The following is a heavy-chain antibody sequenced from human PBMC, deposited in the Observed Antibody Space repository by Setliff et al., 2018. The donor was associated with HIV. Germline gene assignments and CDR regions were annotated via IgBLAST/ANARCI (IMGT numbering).Heavy chain of an antibody. CDR1: GGTFSSYS. CDR3: ARDQVSMVRAVRLVA. CDR2: ILPIFGTR. D-gene: IGHD3-10*01. V-gene: IGHV1-69*06. J-gene: IGHJ1*01. Sequence: SVKVSCKASGGTFSSYSISWVRQAPGQGLEWMGRILPIFGTRDYAQKFQGRVTIIADKSTSTAYMELRSLRSEDTAVYYCARDQVSMVRAVRLVAWGQGSLVTVSS.